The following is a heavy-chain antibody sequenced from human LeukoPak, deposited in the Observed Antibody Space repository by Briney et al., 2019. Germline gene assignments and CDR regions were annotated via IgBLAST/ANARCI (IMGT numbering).Heavy chain of an antibody. D-gene: IGHD5-18*01. Sequence: GRSLRLSCAASGFTFSSYAMHWVRQAPGKGPEWVAVISYDGSNKYYADSVKGRFTISRDNSKNTLYLQMNSLRAEDTAVYYCARASYTIRHFDYWGQGTLVTVSS. CDR2: ISYDGSNK. CDR3: ARASYTIRHFDY. J-gene: IGHJ4*02. CDR1: GFTFSSYA. V-gene: IGHV3-30-3*01.